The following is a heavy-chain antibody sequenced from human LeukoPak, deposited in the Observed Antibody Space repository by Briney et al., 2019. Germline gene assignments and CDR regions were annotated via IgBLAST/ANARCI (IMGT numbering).Heavy chain of an antibody. Sequence: PGGSLRLSCAASGFTFSRFGMHWVRQAPGKGLEWVAVFSYNGINKDYAGSVKGRFTISRDNSKNTLSLQMDSLRAEDTAMYYCARGLYTNGRYYYDYWGQGTLVTVSS. CDR3: ARGLYTNGRYYYDY. J-gene: IGHJ4*02. CDR2: FSYNGINK. CDR1: GFTFSRFG. V-gene: IGHV3-33*05. D-gene: IGHD3-16*01.